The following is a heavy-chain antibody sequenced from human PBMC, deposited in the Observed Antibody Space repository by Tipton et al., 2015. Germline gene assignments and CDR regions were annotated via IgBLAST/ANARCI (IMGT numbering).Heavy chain of an antibody. CDR3: ARARGRHGGLLDS. V-gene: IGHV4-61*01. CDR1: GGSVSSGSYY. Sequence: TLSLTCTVSGGSVSSGSYYWSWIRQPPGKGLEWIGYISYTETSHYNPSLKSRVTISTDTSKNQFSLKLTSVTAADTAMYYCARARGRHGGLLDSWGQGTLVIVSS. J-gene: IGHJ4*02. CDR2: ISYTETS. D-gene: IGHD4-23*01.